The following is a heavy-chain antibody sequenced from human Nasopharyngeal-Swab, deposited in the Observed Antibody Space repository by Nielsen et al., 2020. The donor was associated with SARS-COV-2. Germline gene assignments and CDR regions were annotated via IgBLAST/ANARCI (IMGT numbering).Heavy chain of an antibody. J-gene: IGHJ4*02. V-gene: IGHV1-69*01. D-gene: IGHD4-17*01. Sequence: WVRQAPGQGLGWMGGIIPIFGTANYAQKFQGRVTITADESTSTAYMELSSLRSEDTAVYYCARDIYGDYVGYWGQGTLVTVSS. CDR2: IIPIFGTA. CDR3: ARDIYGDYVGY.